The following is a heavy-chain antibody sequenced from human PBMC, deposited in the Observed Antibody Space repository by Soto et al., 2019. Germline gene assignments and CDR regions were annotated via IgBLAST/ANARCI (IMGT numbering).Heavy chain of an antibody. D-gene: IGHD6-19*01. V-gene: IGHV4-34*01. J-gene: IGHJ4*02. CDR3: ARDLAGLDY. CDR2: INHSGST. Sequence: PSETLSLTCAVYGGSFSGYYWSWIRQPPGKGLEWIGEINHSGSTNYNPSLKSRVTISVDTSKNQFSLKLSSVTAADTAVYYCARDLAGLDYWGQGTLVTVSS. CDR1: GGSFSGYY.